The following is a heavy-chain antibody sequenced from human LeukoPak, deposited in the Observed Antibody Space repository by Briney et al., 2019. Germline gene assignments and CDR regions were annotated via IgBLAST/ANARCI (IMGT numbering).Heavy chain of an antibody. J-gene: IGHJ4*02. CDR3: AKGSTNYYGSGRYQRTTYPDY. CDR1: GFTFDDYA. CDR2: ISGDGGST. D-gene: IGHD3-10*01. V-gene: IGHV3-43*02. Sequence: PGGSLRLSCAASGFTFDDYAMHWVRQAPGKGLEWVSLISGDGGSTYYADSVKGRFTISRDNSKNSLYLQMNSLRTEDTALYYCAKGSTNYYGSGRYQRTTYPDYWGQGTLVTVSS.